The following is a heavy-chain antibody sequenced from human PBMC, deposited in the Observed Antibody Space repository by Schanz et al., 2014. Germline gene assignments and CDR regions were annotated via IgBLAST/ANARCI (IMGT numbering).Heavy chain of an antibody. CDR1: GFTFSSYW. CDR3: ARDLPRTFLFDY. Sequence: EVQLVESGGGLVQPGGSLRLSCAASGFTFSSYWMHWVRQVPGKGLVWVAYISSSSSTIHYADSVKGRFTISRDNAKNSLYLQMDSLRAEDTAVYYCARDLPRTFLFDYWGQGTLVTVSS. V-gene: IGHV3-48*01. J-gene: IGHJ4*02. CDR2: ISSSSSTI.